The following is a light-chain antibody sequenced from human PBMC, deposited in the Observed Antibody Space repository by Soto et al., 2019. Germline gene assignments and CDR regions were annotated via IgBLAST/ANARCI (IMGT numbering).Light chain of an antibody. CDR1: NSSIGNHC. J-gene: IGLJ1*01. Sequence: QSVARHPRSACATPGHAVTISCSGSNSSIGNHCVSWYQLLPGTAPKLLIYDNNKRPSEIPDRFSGSKSGTSATLGITGLQTGDEADYYCGTWDRSLSEGVFGTGTKVTXL. V-gene: IGLV1-51*01. CDR2: DNN. CDR3: GTWDRSLSEGV.